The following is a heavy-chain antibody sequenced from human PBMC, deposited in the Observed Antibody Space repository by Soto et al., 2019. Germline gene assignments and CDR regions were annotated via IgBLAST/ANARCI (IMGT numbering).Heavy chain of an antibody. Sequence: QVQLVESGGGVVQPGRSLRLSCAASGFTFSSYGMHWVRQAPGKGLEWVAVISYDGSNKYYADSMKGRFTISRDNSKNTLYLQMNSLRAEDTAVYYCAKVGGYNTNYYYYGMDVWGQGTTVTVSS. CDR2: ISYDGSNK. CDR1: GFTFSSYG. V-gene: IGHV3-30*18. J-gene: IGHJ6*02. D-gene: IGHD1-26*01. CDR3: AKVGGYNTNYYYYGMDV.